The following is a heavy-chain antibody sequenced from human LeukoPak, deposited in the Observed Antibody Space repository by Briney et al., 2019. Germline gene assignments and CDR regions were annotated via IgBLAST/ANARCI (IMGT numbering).Heavy chain of an antibody. J-gene: IGHJ4*02. CDR2: ICDSGGSS. Sequence: PGGSLRLSCAASGFTFSSYAMSWIRQGPGKGLEWVSGICDSGGSSYYADSVKGRFTISRHNSKNILYLQMNSLIAEHPAVYYCAKLPVWYSSGWSIFDYWGEGTLVTVSS. CDR1: GFTFSSYA. D-gene: IGHD6-19*01. V-gene: IGHV3-23*01. CDR3: AKLPVWYSSGWSIFDY.